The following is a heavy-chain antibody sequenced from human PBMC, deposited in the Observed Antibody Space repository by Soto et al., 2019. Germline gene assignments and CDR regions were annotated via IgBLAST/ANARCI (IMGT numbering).Heavy chain of an antibody. D-gene: IGHD3-3*01. J-gene: IGHJ6*02. V-gene: IGHV3-30*18. CDR2: ISYDGSNK. Sequence: PXGSLRLSCAASGFTCSSSGIHWVRQAPGKGLEWVAVISYDGSNKYYADSVKGRFTISRDNSKNTLYLQMNGLRAEDTAVYYCAKERGLYDFWSGMDVWGQGTTVTVSS. CDR3: AKERGLYDFWSGMDV. CDR1: GFTCSSSG.